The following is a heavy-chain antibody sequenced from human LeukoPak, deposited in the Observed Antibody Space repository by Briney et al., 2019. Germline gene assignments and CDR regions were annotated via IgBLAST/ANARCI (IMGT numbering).Heavy chain of an antibody. CDR3: ARDDGSGGSWAFDY. Sequence: GASVKVSCKASGYTFTSYYMHWVRQAPGQGLEWMGGIIPIFGTANYAQKFQGRVTITTDESTSTAYMELSSLRSEDTAVYYCARDDGSGGSWAFDYWGQGTLVTVSS. J-gene: IGHJ4*02. CDR2: IIPIFGTA. D-gene: IGHD2-15*01. V-gene: IGHV1-69*05. CDR1: GYTFTSYY.